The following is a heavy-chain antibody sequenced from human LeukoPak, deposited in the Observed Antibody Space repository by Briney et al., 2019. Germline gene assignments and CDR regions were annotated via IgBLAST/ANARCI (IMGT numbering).Heavy chain of an antibody. CDR3: AKDILAAGLFFDY. J-gene: IGHJ4*02. Sequence: GGSLRLSCAASGFTFSDYYMGWVRQAPGKGLEWVSYIDMSGTTTYYADSVKGRFTISRDNAKNSLFLQMNSLRAEDTAAYYCAKDILAAGLFFDYWGQGALVTVSS. CDR2: IDMSGTTT. V-gene: IGHV3-11*01. CDR1: GFTFSDYY. D-gene: IGHD6-13*01.